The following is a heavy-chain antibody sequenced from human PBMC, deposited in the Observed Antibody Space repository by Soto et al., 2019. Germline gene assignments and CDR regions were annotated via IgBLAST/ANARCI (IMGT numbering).Heavy chain of an antibody. Sequence: PSETLSLTCSVSGDSISSGGYYWGWVRQHPGQGLQWIGYIYYGGSTYYNPSLKSRVIISVDTSENQFSLNLTSVTAADTAVYYCARGKQQLIDYWGQGTLVNVSS. CDR3: ARGKQQLIDY. D-gene: IGHD6-13*01. CDR1: GDSISSGGYY. CDR2: IYYGGST. V-gene: IGHV4-31*03. J-gene: IGHJ4*02.